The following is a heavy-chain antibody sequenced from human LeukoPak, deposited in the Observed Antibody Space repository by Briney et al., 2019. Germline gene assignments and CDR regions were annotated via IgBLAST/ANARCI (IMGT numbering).Heavy chain of an antibody. V-gene: IGHV3-74*01. CDR1: GFSFRKYW. CDR2: INPYGSDT. CDR3: AREDWYLAD. J-gene: IGHJ4*02. D-gene: IGHD3/OR15-3a*01. Sequence: GGSLRLSCAASGFSFRKYWMHWVRQVPGKGLVWVSRINPYGSDTGYADSVKGRFTISRDNAKNTLYLQMNSLRADDTAVYYCAREDWYLADWGQGTLVIVS.